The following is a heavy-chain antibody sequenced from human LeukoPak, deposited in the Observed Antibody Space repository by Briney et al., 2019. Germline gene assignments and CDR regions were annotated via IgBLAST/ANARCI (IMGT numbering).Heavy chain of an antibody. V-gene: IGHV3-33*01. CDR2: IWYDGSNK. Sequence: GGSLRLSCAASGFTFSSYGMHWVRQAPGKGLEWVADIWYDGSNKYYADSVKGRFTISRDNSKNTLYLQMNSLRAEDTAVYYCARMSWVAAAGTQPIGYWGQGTLVTVSS. D-gene: IGHD6-13*01. J-gene: IGHJ4*02. CDR3: ARMSWVAAAGTQPIGY. CDR1: GFTFSSYG.